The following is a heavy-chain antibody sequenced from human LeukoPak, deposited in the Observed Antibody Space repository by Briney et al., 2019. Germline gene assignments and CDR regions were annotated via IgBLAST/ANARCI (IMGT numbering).Heavy chain of an antibody. CDR3: TTVDSSGWLFDY. J-gene: IGHJ4*02. V-gene: IGHV3-15*01. D-gene: IGHD6-19*01. CDR1: GSTFSNAW. Sequence: PVGSLRLSCAASGSTFSNAWMSWVRQAPGKGLEWVGRIKSKTDGGTTDYAAPVKGRFTISRDDSKNTLYLQMNSLKTKDTAVYYCTTVDSSGWLFDYWGRGTLVTVSS. CDR2: IKSKTDGGTT.